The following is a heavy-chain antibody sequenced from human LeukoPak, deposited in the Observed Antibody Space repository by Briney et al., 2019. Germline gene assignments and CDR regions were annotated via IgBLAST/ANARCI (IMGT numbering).Heavy chain of an antibody. CDR1: GDSVSSNSAA. V-gene: IGHV6-1*01. J-gene: IGHJ6*02. CDR3: ARDGREQYYYGSGSYYLHYYYGMDV. CDR2: TYYRSKWYN. Sequence: SQTLSLTCAISGDSVSSNSAAWNWIRQFPSRGLEWLGRTYYRSKWYNDYAVSVKSRITINPDTSKNQFSLQLNSVTPEDTAVYYCARDGREQYYYGSGSYYLHYYYGMDVWGQGTTVTVSS. D-gene: IGHD3-10*01.